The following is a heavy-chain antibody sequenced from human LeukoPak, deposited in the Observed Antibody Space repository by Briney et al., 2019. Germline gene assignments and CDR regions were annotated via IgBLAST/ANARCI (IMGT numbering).Heavy chain of an antibody. CDR3: TRGYSGLGIYAFDL. J-gene: IGHJ3*01. CDR2: IGNKVNSYTT. D-gene: IGHD1-26*01. V-gene: IGHV3-72*01. CDR1: GFNFSNYA. Sequence: GGSLRLSCAVSGFNFSNYAVNWVRQAPGKGLEWVGRIGNKVNSYTTEYAASVKGRFTISRDDSKNSLYLQMNSLKTEDTAMYYCTRGYSGLGIYAFDLWSQGTMVAVSS.